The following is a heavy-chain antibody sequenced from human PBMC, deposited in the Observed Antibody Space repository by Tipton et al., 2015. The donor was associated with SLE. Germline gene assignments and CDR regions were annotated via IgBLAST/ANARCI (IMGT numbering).Heavy chain of an antibody. CDR1: GGSISSYY. Sequence: TLSLTCTVSGGSISSYYWSWIRQPPGKGLEWVGYIYTRGSTNYNPSLKSRVTISVDTSKNQFSLKLSSVTAADTAVYYCARDGGSYHDAFDIWGQGTMVTVSS. D-gene: IGHD1-26*01. V-gene: IGHV4-4*08. J-gene: IGHJ3*02. CDR2: IYTRGST. CDR3: ARDGGSYHDAFDI.